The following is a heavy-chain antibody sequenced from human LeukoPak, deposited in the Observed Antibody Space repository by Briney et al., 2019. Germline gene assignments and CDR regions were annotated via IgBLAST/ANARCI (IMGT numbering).Heavy chain of an antibody. CDR2: IYYSGST. V-gene: IGHV4-59*01. CDR3: ARDRSPHITIFGVVTTLDY. Sequence: SEALSLTCTVSGGSISSYYWSWIRQPPGKGLEWIGYIYYSGSTNYNPSLKSRVTISVDTSKNQFSLKLSSVTAADTAVYYCARDRSPHITIFGVVTTLDYWGQGTLVTVSS. CDR1: GGSISSYY. D-gene: IGHD3-3*01. J-gene: IGHJ4*02.